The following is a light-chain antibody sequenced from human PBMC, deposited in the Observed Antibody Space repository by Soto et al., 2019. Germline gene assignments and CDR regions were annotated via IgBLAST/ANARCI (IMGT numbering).Light chain of an antibody. Sequence: DVVMAQSPLSLPVTLGQPASISCRSNRSLGYGDGNTYLSWMQQRPGQSPMRQLYQVSKRHSGVPVRFSGSGSGTDFTLKIRRVEAEDVGVYYGIQGTHWAPTFGQGTRLET. CDR3: IQGTHWAPT. J-gene: IGKJ5*01. CDR1: RSLGYGDGNTY. V-gene: IGKV2-30*01. CDR2: QVS.